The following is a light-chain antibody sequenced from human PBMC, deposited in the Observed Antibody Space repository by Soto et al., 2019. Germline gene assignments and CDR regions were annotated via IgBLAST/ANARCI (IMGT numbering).Light chain of an antibody. Sequence: QSALTQPASVSGSPGQSITISCTGTSSDVGGYNYVSWYQQQSGKAPKLMIYDVSKRPSGVPDRFSGSKSGNTASPTISGLQAGDEADYYCCSYAGSYSYVFGTGTKLTVL. J-gene: IGLJ1*01. CDR3: CSYAGSYSYV. CDR1: SSDVGGYNY. V-gene: IGLV2-11*01. CDR2: DVS.